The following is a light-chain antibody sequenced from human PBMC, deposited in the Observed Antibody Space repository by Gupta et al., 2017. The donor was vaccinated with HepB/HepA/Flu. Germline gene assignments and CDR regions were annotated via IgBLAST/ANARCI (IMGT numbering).Light chain of an antibody. CDR1: SSNSGAGYD. Sequence: QSVLTQPPSVSGAPGQRVTIPCTGSSSNSGAGYDVHWYQQLPGTAPKLLIYGNSNRPSVVPNRFSGSKSGTSTSLAITGLQAEDEADYYCQSYDSSLSGVVFGGGTKLTVL. CDR2: GNS. CDR3: QSYDSSLSGVV. J-gene: IGLJ2*01. V-gene: IGLV1-40*01.